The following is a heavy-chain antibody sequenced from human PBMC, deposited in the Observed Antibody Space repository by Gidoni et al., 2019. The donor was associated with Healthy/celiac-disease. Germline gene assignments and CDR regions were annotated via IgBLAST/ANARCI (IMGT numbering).Heavy chain of an antibody. D-gene: IGHD3-10*01. Sequence: QVQLQQWGAGLLKPSETLSLTCAVYGGSFSGYYWSWIRQPPGKGLEWIGEINHSGRTNYNPSLKSRVTISVDTSKNQFSLKLSSVTAADTAVYYCARGSNPLPITMVRGVRFDPWGQGTLVTVSS. CDR1: GGSFSGYY. CDR2: INHSGRT. J-gene: IGHJ5*02. V-gene: IGHV4-34*01. CDR3: ARGSNPLPITMVRGVRFDP.